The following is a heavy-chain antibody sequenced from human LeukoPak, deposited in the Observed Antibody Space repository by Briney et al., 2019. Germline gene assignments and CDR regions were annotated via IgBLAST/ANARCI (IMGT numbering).Heavy chain of an antibody. CDR2: MYYSGRT. Sequence: SETLSLTCTVSGDFITGSTYYGGWIRQPPGKWLEWIVSMYYSGRTSYNESLRSRVNMSADPYKNQFSLNVKSVNAADTAVYYCARQYYDSTGYYYFDYWGQGTLVTVSS. D-gene: IGHD3-22*01. CDR1: GDFITGSTYY. J-gene: IGHJ4*02. V-gene: IGHV4-39*01. CDR3: ARQYYDSTGYYYFDY.